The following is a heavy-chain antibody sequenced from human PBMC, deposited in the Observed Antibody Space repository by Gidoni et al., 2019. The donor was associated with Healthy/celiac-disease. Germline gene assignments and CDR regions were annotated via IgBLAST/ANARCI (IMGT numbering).Heavy chain of an antibody. Sequence: QVQLQQRGAGLLKPSETLSLTCAVYGGSFSGYYWSWIRQPPGKGLEWIGENNHSGSTNYNTSLKSRVTKAVDTSKNQFSLKLSSVTAASTAVYYCARARLRFLEWLPQGFDTWGQGTLVTVSS. CDR1: GGSFSGYY. V-gene: IGHV4-34*01. J-gene: IGHJ5*02. D-gene: IGHD3-3*01. CDR3: ARARLRFLEWLPQGFDT. CDR2: NNHSGST.